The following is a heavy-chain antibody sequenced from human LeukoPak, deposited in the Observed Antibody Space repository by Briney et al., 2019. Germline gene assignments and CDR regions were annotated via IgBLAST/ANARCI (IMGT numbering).Heavy chain of an antibody. CDR3: ATNYGDGDYYYYYLDV. J-gene: IGHJ6*03. D-gene: IGHD4-17*01. Sequence: ASVKVSCKASGYTFTSYGISWVRQAPGQGLEWMGWISAYNGNTNYAQKLQGRVTMTTDTSTSTAYMELRSLRCDDTAVYYCATNYGDGDYYYYYLDVWGKGTTVTVSS. CDR2: ISAYNGNT. V-gene: IGHV1-18*01. CDR1: GYTFTSYG.